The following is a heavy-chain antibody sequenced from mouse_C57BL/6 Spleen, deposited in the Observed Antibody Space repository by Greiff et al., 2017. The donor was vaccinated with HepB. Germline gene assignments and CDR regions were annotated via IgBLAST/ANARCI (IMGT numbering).Heavy chain of an antibody. V-gene: IGHV1-64*01. CDR1: GYTFTSYW. CDR2: IHPNSGST. Sequence: QVQLQQSGAELVKPGASVKLSCKASGYTFTSYWMHWVKQRPGQGLEWIGMIHPNSGSTNYNEKFKSKATLTVDKSSSTAYMQLSSLTSEDSAVYYCARPYGSSFDYWGQGTTLTVSS. D-gene: IGHD1-1*01. J-gene: IGHJ2*01. CDR3: ARPYGSSFDY.